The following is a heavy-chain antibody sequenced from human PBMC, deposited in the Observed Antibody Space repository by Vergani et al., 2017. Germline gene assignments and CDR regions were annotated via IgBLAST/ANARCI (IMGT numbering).Heavy chain of an antibody. CDR3: VRSRCSGPCFMANWFDS. J-gene: IGHJ5*01. CDR1: GFSFSGYW. CDR2: IKSDGSIT. Sequence: EVHLVESGGGLIHPGGSLRLSCEGSGFSFSGYWMHWVRHSPEKGLVWVSRIKSDGSITNYADSVKGRFTISRDNAKNTLYLEMNSLRGDDTAIYYCVRSRCSGPCFMANWFDSWVQGTLVTVSS. D-gene: IGHD5-12*01. V-gene: IGHV3-74*01.